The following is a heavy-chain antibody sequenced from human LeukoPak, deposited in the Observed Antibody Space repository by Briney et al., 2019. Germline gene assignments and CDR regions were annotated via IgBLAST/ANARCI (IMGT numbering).Heavy chain of an antibody. CDR3: ARASSGYSSGWYRGDAFDI. Sequence: GRSLRLSCAASGFTFSSYGMHWVRQAPGKGLEWVAVISYDGSNKYYADSVKGRFTISRDNSKNTLYLQMNSLRAEDTAVYYCARASSGYSSGWYRGDAFDIWGQGTMVTVSS. J-gene: IGHJ3*02. V-gene: IGHV3-30*03. CDR1: GFTFSSYG. D-gene: IGHD6-19*01. CDR2: ISYDGSNK.